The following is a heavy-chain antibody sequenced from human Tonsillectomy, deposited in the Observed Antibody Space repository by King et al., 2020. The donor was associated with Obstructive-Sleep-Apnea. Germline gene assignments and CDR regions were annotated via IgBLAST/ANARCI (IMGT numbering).Heavy chain of an antibody. D-gene: IGHD1-1*01. J-gene: IGHJ4*02. Sequence: VQLQESGPGLVKPSETLSLTCTVSGGSLTDGTYYWNWIRQSPGRGLEWIGYIHHTGTTSYNPSLRSRVIMSMDTSKNQLSLEVTSVIATDTAIFYCARDPVPMDGINFDSWGQGTLVTVSS. CDR3: ARDPVPMDGINFDS. CDR1: GGSLTDGTYY. V-gene: IGHV4-61*01. CDR2: IHHTGTT.